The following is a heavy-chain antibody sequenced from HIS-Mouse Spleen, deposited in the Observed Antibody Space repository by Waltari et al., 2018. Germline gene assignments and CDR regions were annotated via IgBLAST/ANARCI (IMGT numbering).Heavy chain of an antibody. CDR3: ARVGANWGSDNWFDP. V-gene: IGHV4-39*07. CDR1: VGALSSSSYY. Sequence: QLQLQESGPGRVKPSETLSLTCTVSVGALSSSSYYLGWIRQPPGKGLGWIGSIYYSGSTYYNPSLKSRVTISVDTSKNQFSLKLSSVTAADTAVYYCARVGANWGSDNWFDPWGQGTLVTVSS. CDR2: IYYSGST. D-gene: IGHD7-27*01. J-gene: IGHJ5*02.